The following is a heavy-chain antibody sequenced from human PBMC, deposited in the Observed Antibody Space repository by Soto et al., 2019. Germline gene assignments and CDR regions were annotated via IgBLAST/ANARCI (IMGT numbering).Heavy chain of an antibody. V-gene: IGHV3-23*01. J-gene: IGHJ4*02. Sequence: GGSLRLSCAASGFTFSTYAMIWVRQAPGKGLEWVSVITGSGGSTYYADSVKGRFTISRDTSKNTLFLQMNSLRAEDTAVYYCAADIAVAPLPDYWGQGTLVTVSS. CDR1: GFTFSTYA. CDR2: ITGSGGST. D-gene: IGHD6-19*01. CDR3: AADIAVAPLPDY.